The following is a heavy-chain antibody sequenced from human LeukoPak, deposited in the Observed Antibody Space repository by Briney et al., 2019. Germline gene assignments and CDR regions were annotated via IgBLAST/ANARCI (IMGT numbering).Heavy chain of an antibody. Sequence: SETLSLTCAVYGGSFSGYYWSWIRQPPGKGLEWIGEINHSGSTNYNPSLKSRVTISVDTSKNQFSLKLSSVTAADTAVYYCARGGKPGDAFDIWGQGTMVTVSS. CDR2: INHSGST. CDR3: ARGGKPGDAFDI. V-gene: IGHV4-34*01. CDR1: GGSFSGYY. J-gene: IGHJ3*02.